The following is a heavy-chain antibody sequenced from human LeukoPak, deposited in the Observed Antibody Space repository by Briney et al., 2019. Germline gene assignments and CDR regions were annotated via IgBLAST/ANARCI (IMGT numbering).Heavy chain of an antibody. D-gene: IGHD5-12*01. Sequence: GGSLRLSCAASGFTFSSYAMSWVRQAPGKGLEWVSAISDSGGSTYYADSVKGRFTISRDYATNSLYLQMNSLRAEDTAVYYCAASGYDLVWYFDLWGRGTLATVSS. V-gene: IGHV3-23*01. CDR3: AASGYDLVWYFDL. J-gene: IGHJ2*01. CDR2: ISDSGGST. CDR1: GFTFSSYA.